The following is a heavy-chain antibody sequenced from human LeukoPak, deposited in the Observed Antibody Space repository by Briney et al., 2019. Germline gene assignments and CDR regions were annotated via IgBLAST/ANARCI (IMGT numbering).Heavy chain of an antibody. CDR2: TSYDGSNK. CDR1: GFTFSSYA. V-gene: IGHV3-30*04. D-gene: IGHD5-18*01. Sequence: HPGGSLRLSCAASGFTFSSYAMHWVRQAPGKGLEWVAVTSYDGSNKYYADSVKGRFTISRDNSKNTLYLQMNSLRAEDTAVYYCARDTAMVTYYYYGMDVWGQGTTVTVSS. CDR3: ARDTAMVTYYYYGMDV. J-gene: IGHJ6*02.